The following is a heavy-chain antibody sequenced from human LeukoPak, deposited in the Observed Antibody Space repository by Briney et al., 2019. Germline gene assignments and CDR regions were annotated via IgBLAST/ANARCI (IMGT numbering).Heavy chain of an antibody. CDR1: GFTFSSYS. D-gene: IGHD6-13*01. CDR2: ISSSSSYI. V-gene: IGHV3-21*01. J-gene: IGHJ5*02. CDR3: ARVNSWIKNYNWFDP. Sequence: GGSLRLSCAASGFTFSSYSMNWVRQAPGKGLEWVSSISSSSSYIYYADSVKGRFTISRDNAKNSLYLQMNSLRAEDTAVYYCARVNSWIKNYNWFDPWGQGTLVTVSS.